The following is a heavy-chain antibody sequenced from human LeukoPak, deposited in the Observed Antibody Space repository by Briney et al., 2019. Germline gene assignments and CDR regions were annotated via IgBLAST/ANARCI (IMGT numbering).Heavy chain of an antibody. J-gene: IGHJ4*02. CDR1: GYTFTSYD. CDR2: MNPNSGNT. D-gene: IGHD3-22*01. CDR3: ARGQSRRYYDSSGYSN. Sequence: GASVKVSCKASGYTFTSYDINWVRQATGQGLEWMRWMNPNSGNTGYAQKFQGRVTITRNTSISTAYMELSSLRSEDTAVYYCARGQSRRYYDSSGYSNWGQGTLVTVSS. V-gene: IGHV1-8*03.